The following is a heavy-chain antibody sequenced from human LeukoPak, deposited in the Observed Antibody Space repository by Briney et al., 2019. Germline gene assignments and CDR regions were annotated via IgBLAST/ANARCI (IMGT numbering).Heavy chain of an antibody. J-gene: IGHJ4*02. D-gene: IGHD3-22*01. CDR1: GGTFIIYA. Sequence: SVRVSCKASGGTFIIYAISWGGEAPGQGGEGRGRIIAILGIANYTQKFQGRVTITADKATRRAYMEMSSLRSDDTAVYYCARDPITMILVDAARGREPHFDYWGQGTLVTVSS. CDR3: ARDPITMILVDAARGREPHFDY. V-gene: IGHV1-69*04. CDR2: IIAILGIA.